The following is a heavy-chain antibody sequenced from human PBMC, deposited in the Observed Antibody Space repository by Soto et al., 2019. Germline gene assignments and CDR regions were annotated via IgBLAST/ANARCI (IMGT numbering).Heavy chain of an antibody. Sequence: EVQLLESGGGLVQPGGSLRLSCAASGFTFSSYAMTWVRQAPGKWLEWVSAISGSGGTTYHADSVKGRFTISRDNSKNSLYLQMNSLRAEDAAVYYCAKPPYSSSSYYYYGMDVWGQGTTVTVSS. J-gene: IGHJ6*02. V-gene: IGHV3-23*01. D-gene: IGHD6-6*01. CDR3: AKPPYSSSSYYYYGMDV. CDR1: GFTFSSYA. CDR2: ISGSGGTT.